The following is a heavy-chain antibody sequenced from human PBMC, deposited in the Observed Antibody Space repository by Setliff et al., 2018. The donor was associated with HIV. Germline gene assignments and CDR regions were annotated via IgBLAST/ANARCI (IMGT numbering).Heavy chain of an antibody. Sequence: GGSLRLSCVASGFTFSTYAMSWVRQAPGKGLEWVSTISGSDDNTYYADSVKGRFTISRDNSKNTLYLQMNSLRAEDSALYYCAKDPWGEEFYFDYWGQGTLVTVSS. CDR1: GFTFSTYA. D-gene: IGHD3-16*01. J-gene: IGHJ4*02. V-gene: IGHV3-23*01. CDR2: ISGSDDNT. CDR3: AKDPWGEEFYFDY.